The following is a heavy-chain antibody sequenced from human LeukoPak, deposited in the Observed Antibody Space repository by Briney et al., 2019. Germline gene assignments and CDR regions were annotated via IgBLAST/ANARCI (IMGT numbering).Heavy chain of an antibody. Sequence: GGSLRLSCAASGFTFSSYSMNWVGQAPGKGPEWVSSISSSNSYTYYADSVKGRFTISRDNAKNSLYLQMNSLRAEDTAVYYCARDLHQSGYDYPPCWGQGTLVTVSS. D-gene: IGHD5-12*01. CDR3: ARDLHQSGYDYPPC. CDR1: GFTFSSYS. CDR2: ISSSNSYT. V-gene: IGHV3-21*01. J-gene: IGHJ4*02.